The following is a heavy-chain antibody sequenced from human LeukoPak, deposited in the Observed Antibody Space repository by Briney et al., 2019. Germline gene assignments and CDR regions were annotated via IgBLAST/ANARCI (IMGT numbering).Heavy chain of an antibody. CDR1: GGSISSYY. CDR3: ARTTEGGYTYDYFYYYYMDV. Sequence: SETLSLTCTVSGGSISSYYWSWIRQPPGKGLEWIGYIYYSGSTNYNPSLKSRVTISVDTSKNQFSLKLTSVTAADTAVYYCARTTEGGYTYDYFYYYYMDVWGKGTTVTISS. J-gene: IGHJ6*03. V-gene: IGHV4-59*01. D-gene: IGHD5-18*01. CDR2: IYYSGST.